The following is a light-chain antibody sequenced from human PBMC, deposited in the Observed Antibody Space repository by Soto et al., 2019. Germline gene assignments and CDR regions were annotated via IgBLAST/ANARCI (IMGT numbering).Light chain of an antibody. J-gene: IGKJ4*01. CDR2: TAS. CDR3: QQSYKSPLT. CDR1: QNIRTY. Sequence: DIQMTQSPSSLSASVGDRVTITCRASQNIRTYLNWYQQQAGKAPNLLIYTASSLQSGVPSRFSGSGSGTDFTLTISSLQPEDFATYYCQQSYKSPLTFGGGTKVEIK. V-gene: IGKV1-39*01.